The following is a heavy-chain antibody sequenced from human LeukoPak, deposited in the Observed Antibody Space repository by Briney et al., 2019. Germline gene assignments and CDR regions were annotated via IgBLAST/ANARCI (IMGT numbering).Heavy chain of an antibody. D-gene: IGHD6-19*01. CDR2: FDPEDGET. J-gene: IGHJ4*02. CDR1: GYTLTELS. V-gene: IGHV1-24*01. CDR3: ATGQWLVGTPFDY. Sequence: ALVKASCKVSGYTLTELSMHWVRQAPGKGLEWMGGFDPEDGETIYAQKFQGRVTMTEDTSTDTAYMELSSLRSEDTAVYYCATGQWLVGTPFDYWGQGTLVTVSS.